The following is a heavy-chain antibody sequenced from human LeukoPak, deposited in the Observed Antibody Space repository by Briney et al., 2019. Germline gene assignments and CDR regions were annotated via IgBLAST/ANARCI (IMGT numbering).Heavy chain of an antibody. CDR1: GYSISSGYY. Sequence: SETLSLTCAVSGYSISSGYYWGWIRQPPGKGLEWIGSIYHSGSTYYNPSLKSRVTISVDTSKNQFSLKLSSVTAADTAVYYCAGPPGYKLTTTVDYWGQGTLVTVSS. J-gene: IGHJ4*02. CDR2: IYHSGST. V-gene: IGHV4-38-2*01. CDR3: AGPPGYKLTTTVDY. D-gene: IGHD4-11*01.